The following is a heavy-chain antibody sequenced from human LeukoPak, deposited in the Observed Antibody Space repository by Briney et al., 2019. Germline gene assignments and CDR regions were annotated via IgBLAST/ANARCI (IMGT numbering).Heavy chain of an antibody. CDR1: GYSFTSYW. V-gene: IGHV5-51*01. Sequence: GESLKISCKGSGYSFTSYWIGWVRQMPGKGLEWMGITYPGDSDTRYSPSFQGQVTISADKSISTAYLQWSSLKASDTAMYYCARLYYGSGSFSIDYYYMDVWGKGTTVTVSS. D-gene: IGHD3-10*01. J-gene: IGHJ6*03. CDR2: TYPGDSDT. CDR3: ARLYYGSGSFSIDYYYMDV.